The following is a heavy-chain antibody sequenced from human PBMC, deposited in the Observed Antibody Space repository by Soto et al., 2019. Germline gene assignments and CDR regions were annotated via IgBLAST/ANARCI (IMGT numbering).Heavy chain of an antibody. J-gene: IGHJ4*02. D-gene: IGHD6-13*01. CDR3: AKDQGSNWYEIDY. Sequence: GGSLRLSCAASGFTFSNYAVTWVRLAPGKGLEWVSTISGSGGSTYYADSVKGRFTISRDNSKNTLYLQMNSLRAEDTAVYYCAKDQGSNWYEIDYWGQGTLVTVSS. CDR1: GFTFSNYA. V-gene: IGHV3-23*01. CDR2: ISGSGGST.